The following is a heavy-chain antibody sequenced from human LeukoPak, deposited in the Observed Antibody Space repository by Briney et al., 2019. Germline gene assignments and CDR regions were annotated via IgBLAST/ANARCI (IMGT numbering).Heavy chain of an antibody. V-gene: IGHV3-33*08. Sequence: GGSLRLSCEPSGFTFSNYGIHWVRQAPGKGLEWVAVIWYDGSQKYYADSVKGRFTISRDNSKNTVYLQMSSLRAEDTAVYYCAGSYVSRSFDYWGQGTLVTVSS. CDR1: GFTFSNYG. J-gene: IGHJ4*02. D-gene: IGHD3-16*01. CDR2: IWYDGSQK. CDR3: AGSYVSRSFDY.